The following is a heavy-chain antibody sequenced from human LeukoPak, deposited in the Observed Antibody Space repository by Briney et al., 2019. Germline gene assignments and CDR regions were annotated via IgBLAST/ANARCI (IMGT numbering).Heavy chain of an antibody. J-gene: IGHJ5*02. Sequence: SETLSLTCTVSGGSISSSSYYWGWIRQPPGKGLEGIGSIYYSGSTYYNPSLKSRVTISVDTSKNQFSLKLSSVTAADTAVYYCARELGATYYDFWSGRRNWFDPWGQGTLVTVSS. CDR1: GGSISSSSYY. CDR2: IYYSGST. D-gene: IGHD3-3*01. V-gene: IGHV4-39*07. CDR3: ARELGATYYDFWSGRRNWFDP.